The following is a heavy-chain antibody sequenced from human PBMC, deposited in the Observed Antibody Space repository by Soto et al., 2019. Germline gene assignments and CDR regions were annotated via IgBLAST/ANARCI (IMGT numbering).Heavy chain of an antibody. J-gene: IGHJ6*02. Sequence: PGGSLRLSCAASGFTFSSYDMHWVRQATGKGLEWVSAIGTAGDTYYPGSVKGRFTISRENAKNSLYLQMNSLRAGDTAVYYCARVPPEYYYGPGYGMDVWGQGTTVTVSS. CDR3: ARVPPEYYYGPGYGMDV. V-gene: IGHV3-13*04. D-gene: IGHD3-10*01. CDR2: IGTAGDT. CDR1: GFTFSSYD.